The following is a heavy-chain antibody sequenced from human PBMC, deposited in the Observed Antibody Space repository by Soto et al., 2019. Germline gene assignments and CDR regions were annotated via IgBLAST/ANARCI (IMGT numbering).Heavy chain of an antibody. J-gene: IGHJ5*02. CDR1: GGSISSYY. V-gene: IGHV4-59*01. CDR3: ARSGLSVAEGNLFAP. Sequence: PSETLSLTCTVSGGSISSYYWSWIRQPPGKGLEWIGYIYYSGSTNYNPSLKSRVTISVDTSKNQFSLKLSSVTAADTAVYYCARSGLSVAEGNLFAPWGQGTLVIVSS. D-gene: IGHD3-10*01. CDR2: IYYSGST.